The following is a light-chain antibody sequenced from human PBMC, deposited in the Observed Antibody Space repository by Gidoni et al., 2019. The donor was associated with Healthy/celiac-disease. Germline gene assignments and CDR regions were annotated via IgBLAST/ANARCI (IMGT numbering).Light chain of an antibody. J-gene: IGKJ3*01. CDR2: AAS. CDR1: QSISSY. CDR3: QQSYSTPRT. V-gene: IGKV1-39*01. Sequence: DIQMTQSPSSLSASVGDRVTITCRASQSISSYLNWYQQKPGKAPKLLIYAASSLQSGVPSRFSGSGSGTDFTLTISSLQPEDFATDYCQQSYSTPRTFGPXTKVDIK.